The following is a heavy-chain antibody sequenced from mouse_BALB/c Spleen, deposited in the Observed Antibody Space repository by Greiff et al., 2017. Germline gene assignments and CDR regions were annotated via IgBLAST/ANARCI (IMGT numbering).Heavy chain of an antibody. J-gene: IGHJ4*01. Sequence: EVQVVESGGGLVQPGGSLRLSCATSGFTFTGYYMSWVRQPPGKALEWLGFIRNKANGYTTEYSASVKGRFTISRDNSQSILYLQMNTLRAEDSATYYCARDESSGPYYYAMDYWGQGTSVTVSS. CDR3: ARDESSGPYYYAMDY. CDR2: IRNKANGYTT. V-gene: IGHV7-3*02. CDR1: GFTFTGYY. D-gene: IGHD1-1*01.